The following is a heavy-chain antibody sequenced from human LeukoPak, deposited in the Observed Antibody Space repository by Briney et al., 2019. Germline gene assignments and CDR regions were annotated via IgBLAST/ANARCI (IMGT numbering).Heavy chain of an antibody. V-gene: IGHV3-30*04. CDR2: ISYDGSNK. D-gene: IGHD3-10*01. CDR3: ARESPYYGSGLDY. J-gene: IGHJ4*02. CDR1: GFTFSSYA. Sequence: PGRSLRLSCAASGFTFSSYAMHWVRQAPGKGLEWVAVISYDGSNKYYADSVKGRFTISRDNSKNTLYLQMNSLRAEDTAVYYCARESPYYGSGLDYWGQGTLVTVSS.